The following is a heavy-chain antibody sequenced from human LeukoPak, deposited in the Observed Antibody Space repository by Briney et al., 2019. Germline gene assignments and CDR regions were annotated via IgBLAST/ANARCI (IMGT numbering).Heavy chain of an antibody. D-gene: IGHD2-2*01. J-gene: IGHJ5*02. Sequence: SVKVSCKACGGTFSSYAISWVRQAPGQGLEWMGGIIPIFGAANYAQKFQGRVTITADEPTSTAYMELSSLRSEDTAVYYCARERSQENRPYCSSTSCPNWLDPWGQGTLVTVSS. CDR2: IIPIFGAA. CDR3: ARERSQENRPYCSSTSCPNWLDP. CDR1: GGTFSSYA. V-gene: IGHV1-69*01.